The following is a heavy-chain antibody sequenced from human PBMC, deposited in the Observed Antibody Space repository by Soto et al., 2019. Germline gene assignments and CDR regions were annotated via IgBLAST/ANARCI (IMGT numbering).Heavy chain of an antibody. CDR2: ISRRRTYT. Sequence: QVQLVESGGGLVKPGGSLRLSCAASGFTFSDYYMSWIRQAPGKGLACVSYISRRRTYTNYADSVKGRFTFSRDNAKNSLYLQLKGLRAEDTAVYYCARDMITERLDAPFDYWGQGTLVTVSS. V-gene: IGHV3-11*05. D-gene: IGHD1-26*01. J-gene: IGHJ4*02. CDR3: ARDMITERLDAPFDY. CDR1: GFTFSDYY.